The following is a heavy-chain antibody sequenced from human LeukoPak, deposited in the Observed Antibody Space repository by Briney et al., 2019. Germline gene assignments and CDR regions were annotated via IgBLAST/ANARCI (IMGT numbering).Heavy chain of an antibody. D-gene: IGHD2-21*02. CDR3: ARDHCGGDCPFDY. Sequence: GASVKVSCKASGYTFTSYAMHWVRQAPGQRLEWMGWINAGNGNTKYSQKFQGRVTITADESASTAYMELSSLRSEDTAVYYCARDHCGGDCPFDYWGQGTLVTVSS. J-gene: IGHJ4*02. V-gene: IGHV1-3*01. CDR1: GYTFTSYA. CDR2: INAGNGNT.